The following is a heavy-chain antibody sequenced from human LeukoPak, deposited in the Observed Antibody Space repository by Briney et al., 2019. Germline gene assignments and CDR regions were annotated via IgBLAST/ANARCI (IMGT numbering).Heavy chain of an antibody. CDR1: GSTFSRYA. Sequence: GGSLRLSCETSGSTFSRYAMTWVRQAPGKGLEWVSTIGGLGESTNYGDSVKGRFTISRDNSKNTLYLQMNNLRAEDTAVYYCAKDRDIILTGHGMDVWGQGTTVTVSS. CDR3: AKDRDIILTGHGMDV. CDR2: IGGLGEST. J-gene: IGHJ6*02. D-gene: IGHD3-9*01. V-gene: IGHV3-23*01.